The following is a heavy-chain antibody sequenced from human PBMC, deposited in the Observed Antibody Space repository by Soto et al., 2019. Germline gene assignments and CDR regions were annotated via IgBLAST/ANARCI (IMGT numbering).Heavy chain of an antibody. J-gene: IGHJ6*02. CDR2: ISGSGGST. V-gene: IGHV3-23*01. Sequence: EVQLLESGGGLVQPGGSLRLSCAASGFTLSSYAMSWVRQAPGKGLEWVSAISGSGGSTYYADSVKGRFTISRDNSKNTLYLQMNSLRAEDTAVYYCAKSKVVRGVTLGCGMDAWGQGTTVTVSS. D-gene: IGHD3-10*01. CDR1: GFTLSSYA. CDR3: AKSKVVRGVTLGCGMDA.